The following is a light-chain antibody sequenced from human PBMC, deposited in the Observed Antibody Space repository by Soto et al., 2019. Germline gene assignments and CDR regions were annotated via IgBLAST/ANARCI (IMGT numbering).Light chain of an antibody. CDR2: EVT. CDR3: SSYARTVL. J-gene: IGLJ3*02. V-gene: IGLV2-8*01. CDR1: SSDIGGYDH. Sequence: QSALTQPPSASGSPGQSVTISCTGTSSDIGGYDHVSWYQQHPGKAPKVMIYEVTKRPSGVPDRFSGSKAGNTASLTVFGLQAEDEADYYCSSYARTVLFGGGTKLTVL.